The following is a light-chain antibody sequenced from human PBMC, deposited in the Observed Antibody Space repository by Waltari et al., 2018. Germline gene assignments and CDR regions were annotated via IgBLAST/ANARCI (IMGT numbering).Light chain of an antibody. CDR1: QRISNY. CDR2: GAS. CDR3: QQTFTPLWT. J-gene: IGKJ1*01. V-gene: IGKV1-39*01. Sequence: DIQMTQFPSSLSASVGDRVIITCRASQRISNYLNWYQQKLGKAPRLLIYGASTLERGVDSRFSGSQSGTDFTLTINSLQPEDFAIYYCQQTFTPLWTFGQGTKLEIK.